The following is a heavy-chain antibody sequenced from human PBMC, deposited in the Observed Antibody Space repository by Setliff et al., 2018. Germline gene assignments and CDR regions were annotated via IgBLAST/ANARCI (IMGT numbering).Heavy chain of an antibody. Sequence: GASVKVSCKASGGTFSSYGISWVRQAPGQGLEWMGGTIPMFGTTNYARKFQGRVTMTTDTSTATVYMELKNLRSDDTAVYYCARSSGPRVVLAADFDYWGQGTLVTVSS. CDR2: TIPMFGTT. J-gene: IGHJ4*02. CDR1: GGTFSSYG. D-gene: IGHD5-12*01. V-gene: IGHV1-69*05. CDR3: ARSSGPRVVLAADFDY.